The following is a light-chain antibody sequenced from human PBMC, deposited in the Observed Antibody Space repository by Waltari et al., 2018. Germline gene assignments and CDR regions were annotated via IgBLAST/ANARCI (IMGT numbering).Light chain of an antibody. CDR1: QTLFYSSKNKDY. V-gene: IGKV4-1*01. J-gene: IGKJ2*03. CDR3: HQYYSIPYS. CDR2: WST. Sequence: DIVLTQSPDSLAVSLGARATINCKSSQTLFYSSKNKDYLAWYQQKPGQPPKLLFYWSTTRESGVPDRFSGSGSGTDFTLTISSLQAEDVAVYYCHQYYSIPYSFGQGTRLEIK.